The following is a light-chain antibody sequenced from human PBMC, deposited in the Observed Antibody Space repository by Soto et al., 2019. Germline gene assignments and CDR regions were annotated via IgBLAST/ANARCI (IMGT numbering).Light chain of an antibody. J-gene: IGKJ2*01. V-gene: IGKV1-5*03. Sequence: DIQMTQSPSSLSAFVGDRVTITCRASQNIGAWLAWYQQKPGKAPKILIYKASTLQGGVPSRFSGSGAGTEFTLTISSLQPDDFATYYCQQYSLYSTFGQGTKLEIK. CDR3: QQYSLYST. CDR2: KAS. CDR1: QNIGAW.